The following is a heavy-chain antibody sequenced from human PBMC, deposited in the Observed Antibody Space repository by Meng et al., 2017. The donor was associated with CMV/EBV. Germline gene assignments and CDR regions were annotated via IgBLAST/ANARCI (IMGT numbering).Heavy chain of an antibody. CDR2: ISSSSSYI. CDR1: GFTFSSYS. D-gene: IGHD3-10*01. Sequence: GESLKISCAASGFTFSSYSMNWVRQAPGKGLEWVSSISSSSSYIYYADSVKGRFTISRDNAKNSLYLQMNNLRAEDTAVYYCARDAYYYGSGSYSEVDYWGQGTLVTVSS. J-gene: IGHJ4*02. CDR3: ARDAYYYGSGSYSEVDY. V-gene: IGHV3-21*01.